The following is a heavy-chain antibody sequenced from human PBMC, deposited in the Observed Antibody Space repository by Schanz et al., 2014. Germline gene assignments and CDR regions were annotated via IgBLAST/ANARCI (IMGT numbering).Heavy chain of an antibody. CDR3: ARGGFFDSTSFDS. D-gene: IGHD2-2*01. V-gene: IGHV3-7*03. Sequence: VQLVDSGGGLVKPGGSLRLSCAASGFNFSSYSMNWVRQAPGKGLEWVANIKKDGSEKYYVDSVKGRFTISRDNAKNSLFLQMNSLRPEDTAVYYCARGGFFDSTSFDSWGQGTLVTVSS. J-gene: IGHJ4*02. CDR2: IKKDGSEK. CDR1: GFNFSSYS.